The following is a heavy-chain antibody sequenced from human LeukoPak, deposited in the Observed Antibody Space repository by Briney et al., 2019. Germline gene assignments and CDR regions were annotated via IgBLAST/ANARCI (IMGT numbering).Heavy chain of an antibody. CDR3: ASLDYRNAFDI. V-gene: IGHV4-61*02. Sequence: PSQTLSLTCTVSGGSISSGSYYWSWIRQPAGKGLECIGRIYTSGSTNYNPSLKSRVTISVDTSKNQFSLKLSSVTAADTAVYYCASLDYRNAFDIWGQGTMVTVSS. J-gene: IGHJ3*02. CDR2: IYTSGST. D-gene: IGHD4-11*01. CDR1: GGSISSGSYY.